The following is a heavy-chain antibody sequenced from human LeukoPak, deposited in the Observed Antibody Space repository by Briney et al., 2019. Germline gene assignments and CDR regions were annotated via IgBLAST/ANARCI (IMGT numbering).Heavy chain of an antibody. CDR1: GFTFSNAW. V-gene: IGHV4-4*09. Sequence: GSLRLSCAASGFTFSNAWMSWVRQSPEKGLEWIGCINTKGETSYNPSLKSRVTTSVDTSKSQFSLRLTSVTAADTAVYYCATSNDAKIAPFDHWGQGAPVTVSS. J-gene: IGHJ4*02. CDR3: ATSNDAKIAPFDH. CDR2: INTKGET. D-gene: IGHD2-21*01.